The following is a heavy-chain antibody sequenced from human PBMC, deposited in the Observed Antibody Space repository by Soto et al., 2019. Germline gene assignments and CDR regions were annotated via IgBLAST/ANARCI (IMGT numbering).Heavy chain of an antibody. CDR1: GFSFSSYW. CDR2: INQDGSEK. V-gene: IGHV3-7*03. J-gene: IGHJ4*02. Sequence: EVQLVESGEGLVQPGGSLRLSCAASGFSFSSYWMIWARQVPGKGLEWLAKINQDGSEKNYVDSVRGRFTISRDNAKSSVYLQLGSLRAEDTAVYFCSRLSRGAPGGSCWGQGTMVTVSS. D-gene: IGHD2-15*01. CDR3: SRLSRGAPGGSC.